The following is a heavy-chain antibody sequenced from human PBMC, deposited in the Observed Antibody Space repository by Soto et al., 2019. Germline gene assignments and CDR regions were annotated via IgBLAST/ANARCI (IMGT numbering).Heavy chain of an antibody. CDR1: GGAVINKTYY. CDR2: VYYSGTT. CDR3: ARTTAVPNTLRSRYFFDY. D-gene: IGHD4-17*01. J-gene: IGHJ4*02. V-gene: IGHV4-61*01. Sequence: PSETLSLTCSVSGGAVINKTYYFVGIRQPPWSRLEWIGYVYYSGTTNYNPSLKSRVTISVDLSKNQFSLRLSSVTTADTALYYCARTTAVPNTLRSRYFFDYWGQGTLVTVSS.